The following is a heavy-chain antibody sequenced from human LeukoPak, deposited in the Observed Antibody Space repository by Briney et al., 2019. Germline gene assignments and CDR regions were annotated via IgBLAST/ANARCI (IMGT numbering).Heavy chain of an antibody. J-gene: IGHJ4*02. Sequence: ALRLSCAATGFTFGSFSMTWVRQAPGKGLDCDSPTSRSGSGTYIYYADSVKGRFTISRDNAKNSLYLQMNRLRAEDTAVYYCARDPGRSGGSCYSDYWGQGTLVTVSS. D-gene: IGHD2-15*01. CDR3: ARDPGRSGGSCYSDY. V-gene: IGHV3-21*01. CDR2: TSRSGSGTYI. CDR1: GFTFGSFS.